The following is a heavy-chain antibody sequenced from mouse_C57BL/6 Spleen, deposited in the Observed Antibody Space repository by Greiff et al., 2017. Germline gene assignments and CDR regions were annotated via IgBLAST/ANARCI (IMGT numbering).Heavy chain of an antibody. Sequence: QVQLQQPGAELVKPGASVTLSCKASGYTFTSYWITWVKQRPGQGLEWIGDIYPGSGSTTYNEKFKSKATLTVDTSSSTAYMQLSSLTSEDSAVYYCASSYYGSSPDYRGQGTTRSVAS. CDR3: ASSYYGSSPDY. CDR2: IYPGSGST. CDR1: GYTFTSYW. J-gene: IGHJ2*01. D-gene: IGHD1-1*01. V-gene: IGHV1-55*01.